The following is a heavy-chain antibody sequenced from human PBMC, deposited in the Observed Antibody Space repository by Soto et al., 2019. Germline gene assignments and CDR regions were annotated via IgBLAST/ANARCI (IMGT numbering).Heavy chain of an antibody. J-gene: IGHJ4*02. D-gene: IGHD3-9*01. V-gene: IGHV1-58*01. CDR1: GFTFTSSA. CDR3: AADLAYRGTGY. CDR2: IVVGSGNT. Sequence: QMQLVQSGPEVKKPGTSVKVSCKASGFTFTSSAVQWVRQARGQRLEWIGWIVVGSGNTNYAQKFQERVTITRDMSTSAAYMELSSLRSEDTAVYYCAADLAYRGTGYWGQGTLVTVSS.